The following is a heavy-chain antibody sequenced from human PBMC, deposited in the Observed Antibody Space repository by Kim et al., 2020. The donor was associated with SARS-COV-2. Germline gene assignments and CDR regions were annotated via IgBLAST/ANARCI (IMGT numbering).Heavy chain of an antibody. J-gene: IGHJ4*02. Sequence: GGSLRLSCAASGFTFSSYAMSWVRQAPGKGLEWVSVIYSGGSSTYYADSVKGRFTISRDNSKNTLYLQMNSLRAEDTAVYYCANSPGIAAAGAEYWGQGTLVTVSS. V-gene: IGHV3-23*03. CDR3: ANSPGIAAAGAEY. CDR2: IYSGGSST. D-gene: IGHD6-13*01. CDR1: GFTFSSYA.